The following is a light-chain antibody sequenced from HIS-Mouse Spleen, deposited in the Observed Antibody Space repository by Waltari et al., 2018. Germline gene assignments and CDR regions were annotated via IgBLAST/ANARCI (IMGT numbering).Light chain of an antibody. CDR2: DGS. CDR3: CSYAGSSTVV. Sequence: QSALTQPASVSGSPGQSITISCTGTSSGVGSYNLVSWYQQHPGKAPKLMIYDGSKRPSGVSNRFSGSKSGNTASLTISVLQAEDEADYYCCSYAGSSTVVFVGGTKLTVL. J-gene: IGLJ2*01. V-gene: IGLV2-23*01. CDR1: SSGVGSYNL.